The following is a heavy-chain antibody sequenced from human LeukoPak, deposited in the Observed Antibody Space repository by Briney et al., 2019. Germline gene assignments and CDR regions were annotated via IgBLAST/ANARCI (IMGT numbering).Heavy chain of an antibody. CDR2: IYTSGST. CDR3: ARSIAARPQDFQH. Sequence: PSQTLSLTCTVSGGSISSGSYYWSWIRQPAGKVLEWIGRIYTSGSTNYNPSLKSRVTISVDTSKNQFSLKLSSVTAADTAVYYCARSIAARPQDFQHWGQGTLVTVSS. J-gene: IGHJ1*01. CDR1: GGSISSGSYY. D-gene: IGHD6-6*01. V-gene: IGHV4-61*02.